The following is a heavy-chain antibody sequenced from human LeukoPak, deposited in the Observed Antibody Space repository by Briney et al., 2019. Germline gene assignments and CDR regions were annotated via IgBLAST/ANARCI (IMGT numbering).Heavy chain of an antibody. CDR3: ATSRYSNGFYYFDY. CDR1: GFIFSSYG. V-gene: IGHV3-30*03. Sequence: GGSLRLSCAASGFIFSSYGMHWVRQAPGKGLEWVAVISYDGINKYYADSVKGRFTISRDNSKNTLYLQMNSLRAEDTAVYYCATSRYSNGFYYFDYWGQGTLVTVSS. J-gene: IGHJ4*02. CDR2: ISYDGINK. D-gene: IGHD2-15*01.